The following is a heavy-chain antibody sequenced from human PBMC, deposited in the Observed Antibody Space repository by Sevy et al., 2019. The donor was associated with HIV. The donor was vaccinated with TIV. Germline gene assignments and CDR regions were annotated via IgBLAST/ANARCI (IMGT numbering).Heavy chain of an antibody. CDR2: IKSKTDGGTT. CDR3: TTGSRNYYDSSGYAFDI. Sequence: GGSLRLSCAASGFTFSNAWMSWVRQAPGKGLEWGGRIKSKTDGGTTDYAAPVKGRSTISRDDSKNTLYLQMNSLKTEDTAVYYCTTGSRNYYDSSGYAFDIWGQGTMVTVSS. CDR1: GFTFSNAW. V-gene: IGHV3-15*01. J-gene: IGHJ3*02. D-gene: IGHD3-22*01.